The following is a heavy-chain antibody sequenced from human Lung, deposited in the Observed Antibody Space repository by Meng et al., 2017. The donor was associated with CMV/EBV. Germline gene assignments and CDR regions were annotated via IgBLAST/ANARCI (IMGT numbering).Heavy chain of an antibody. V-gene: IGHV3-23*01. J-gene: IGHJ4*02. CDR2: SSGSGGST. CDR1: GFTFSNYA. D-gene: IGHD3-3*02. Sequence: ESLKISXAASGFTFSNYAMSWVRQAPGKGLEWVSVSSGSGGSTYYEESVKGRFTISRDNPKKTLYLHMNSLRAEDTAIYYCAKTTDSIIFGACIDDWGQGXLVTVSS. CDR3: AKTTDSIIFGACIDD.